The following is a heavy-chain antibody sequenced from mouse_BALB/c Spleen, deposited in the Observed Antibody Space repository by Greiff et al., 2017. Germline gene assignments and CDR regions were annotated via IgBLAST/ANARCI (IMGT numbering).Heavy chain of an antibody. CDR3: VRGYYGSSYWYFDV. CDR1: GFSLTSYD. D-gene: IGHD1-1*01. Sequence: VKLVESGPGLVAPSQSLSITCTVSGFSLTSYDISWIRQPPGKGLEWLGVIWTGGGTNYNSAFMSRLSISKDNSKSQVFLKMNSLQTDDTAIYYCVRGYYGSSYWYFDVWGAGTTVTVSS. J-gene: IGHJ1*01. CDR2: IWTGGGT. V-gene: IGHV2-9-2*01.